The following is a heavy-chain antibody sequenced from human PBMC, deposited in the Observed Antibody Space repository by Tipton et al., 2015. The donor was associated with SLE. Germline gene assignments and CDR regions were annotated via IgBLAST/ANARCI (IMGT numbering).Heavy chain of an antibody. Sequence: QVQLVQSGAEVKKPGSSVRVSCKALGGIFRTSAFSCVRQAPGQGLEWMAWISVYSGLANTKYAQRFQDRVTMTTDTSTSTAYMELRSLRSDDTAVYYCARSHPVVAAEMLDYWGQGTLVSVSS. D-gene: IGHD2-15*01. CDR2: ISVYSGLANT. CDR3: ARSHPVVAAEMLDY. J-gene: IGHJ4*02. CDR1: GGIFRTSA. V-gene: IGHV1-18*01.